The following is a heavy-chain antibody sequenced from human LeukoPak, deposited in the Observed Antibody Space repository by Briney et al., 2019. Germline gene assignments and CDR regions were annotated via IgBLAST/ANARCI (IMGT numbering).Heavy chain of an antibody. CDR1: GYTLTELS. Sequence: ASVKVSFTVSGYTLTELSMHWVRQAPGKGLEWMGGFDPEDGETIYAQKFQGRVTMTEDTSTDTAYMELSSLRSEDTAVYYCATEGSYSSSSLDYWGQGTLVTVSS. CDR2: FDPEDGET. D-gene: IGHD6-6*01. J-gene: IGHJ4*02. V-gene: IGHV1-24*01. CDR3: ATEGSYSSSSLDY.